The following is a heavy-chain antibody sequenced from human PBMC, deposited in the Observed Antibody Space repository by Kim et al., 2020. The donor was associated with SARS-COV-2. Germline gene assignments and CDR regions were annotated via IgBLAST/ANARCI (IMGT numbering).Heavy chain of an antibody. D-gene: IGHD2-15*01. Sequence: SETLSLTCTVSGGSISSDDWSWIRQPPGKGLGWMWYVYYSWSTNYNPSLKSRGTISVDPSTNQFSLKLSSVTAADTAVYHCASALYCSGGSCYSGWFDPGGQGTLVPVPP. J-gene: IGHJ5*02. CDR2: VYYSWST. CDR3: ASALYCSGGSCYSGWFDP. V-gene: IGHV4-59*01. CDR1: GGSISSDD.